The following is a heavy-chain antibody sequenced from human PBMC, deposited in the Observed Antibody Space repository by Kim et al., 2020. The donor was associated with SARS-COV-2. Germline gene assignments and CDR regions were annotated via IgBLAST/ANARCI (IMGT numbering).Heavy chain of an antibody. CDR2: ISYDGSEQ. Sequence: GGSLRLSCAASGFTFSTYGMHWVRQAPGKGLEWVAVISYDGSEQYYADSVKDRFTISRDNSKNTLFLQMSSLRAEDTAVYYCAKGVQIVSTYFHYWGQGT. J-gene: IGHJ4*02. V-gene: IGHV3-30*18. CDR1: GFTFSTYG. CDR3: AKGVQIVSTYFHY. D-gene: IGHD3-16*02.